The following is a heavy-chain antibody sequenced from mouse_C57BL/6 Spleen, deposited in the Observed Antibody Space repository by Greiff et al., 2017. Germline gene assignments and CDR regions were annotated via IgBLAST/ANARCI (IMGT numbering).Heavy chain of an antibody. CDR2: ILPGSGST. CDR3: ARPIWLYSNYDYYAMDY. J-gene: IGHJ4*01. D-gene: IGHD2-5*01. CDR1: GYTFTGYW. Sequence: QVQLQQSGAELMKPGASVKLSCKATGYTFTGYWIEWVKQRPGHGLEWIGEILPGSGSTNYNEKFKGKATFTADTSSNTAYMQLSSLTTEDSAIYYCARPIWLYSNYDYYAMDYWGQGTSVTVSS. V-gene: IGHV1-9*01.